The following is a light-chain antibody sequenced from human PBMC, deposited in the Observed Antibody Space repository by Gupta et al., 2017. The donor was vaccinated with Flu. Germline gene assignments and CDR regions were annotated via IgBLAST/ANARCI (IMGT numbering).Light chain of an antibody. CDR2: TTS. CDR1: LGIRND. J-gene: IGKJ1*01. Sequence: VAYRVTITCRASLGIRNDLGWYQQKPGKAPKRLIYTTSDLQSGVPSRFSCSGSGTEFTLTISSLQPEDFATYFCLQVNNYPPTFGRGTMVEVK. V-gene: IGKV1-17*01. CDR3: LQVNNYPPT.